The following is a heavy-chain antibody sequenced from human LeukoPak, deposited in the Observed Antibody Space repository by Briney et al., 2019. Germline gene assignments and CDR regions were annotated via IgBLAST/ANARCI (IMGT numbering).Heavy chain of an antibody. CDR1: GFTFDDYG. CDR2: ISWNGGST. V-gene: IGHV3-20*04. CDR3: ARGGLRYFDWAQEYYFDY. D-gene: IGHD3-9*01. J-gene: IGHJ4*02. Sequence: PGGSLRLSCAASGFTFDDYGMSWVRQAPGKGLEWVSGISWNGGSTGYADSVKGRFTISRDNAKNSLYLQMNSLRAEDTALYYCARGGLRYFDWAQEYYFDYWGQGTLVTVSS.